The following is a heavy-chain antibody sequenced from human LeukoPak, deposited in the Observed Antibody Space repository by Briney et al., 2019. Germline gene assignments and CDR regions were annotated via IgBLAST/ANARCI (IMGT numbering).Heavy chain of an antibody. CDR2: IIPILGIA. CDR1: GGTFSSYA. V-gene: IGHV1-69*04. Sequence: SVKVSCKASGGTFSSYAISWVRQAPGQGLEWMGRIIPILGIANYAQKFQGRVTITADKSTSTAYMELSSLRSEDTAVYYCARDDGYCSSTSCYTLRRAGYYYYGMDVWGQGTTVTVSS. J-gene: IGHJ6*02. CDR3: ARDDGYCSSTSCYTLRRAGYYYYGMDV. D-gene: IGHD2-2*02.